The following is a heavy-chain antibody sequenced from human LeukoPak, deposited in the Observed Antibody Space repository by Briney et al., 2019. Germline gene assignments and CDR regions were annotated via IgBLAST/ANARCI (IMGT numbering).Heavy chain of an antibody. V-gene: IGHV6-1*01. CDR3: ARGVWFGLGAFDI. CDR1: GDSVPSNSVT. Sequence: SQTLSLTCAISGDSVPSNSVTWNWIRQSPSRGLEWLGRTYYRSKWYNDYAVSVKSRITINPDTSKNQFSLHLNSVTPEDTAVYYCARGVWFGLGAFDIWGQGTMVTVSS. D-gene: IGHD3-10*01. CDR2: TYYRSKWYN. J-gene: IGHJ3*02.